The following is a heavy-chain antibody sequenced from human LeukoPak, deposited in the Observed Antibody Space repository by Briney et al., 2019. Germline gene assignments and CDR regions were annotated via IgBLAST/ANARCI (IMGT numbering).Heavy chain of an antibody. D-gene: IGHD5-24*01. CDR2: INPNSGGT. J-gene: IGHJ4*02. CDR3: ARGSAISRDGYNRGPPGY. Sequence: ASVKVFCKASGYTFTGYYMHWVRLAPGQGLEWMGWINPNSGGTNYAQKFQGRVTMTRDTSISTAYMELSRLRSDDTAVYYCARGSAISRDGYNRGPPGYWGQGTLVTVSS. V-gene: IGHV1-2*02. CDR1: GYTFTGYY.